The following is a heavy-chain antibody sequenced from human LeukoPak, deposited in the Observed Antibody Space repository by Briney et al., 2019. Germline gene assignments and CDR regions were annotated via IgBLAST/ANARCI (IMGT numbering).Heavy chain of an antibody. CDR3: ARVFQSVAVAGLDAFDI. CDR1: GFTASGNY. CDR2: VNSDGTT. Sequence: PGGSLRLSCAASGFTASGNYMTWVRQAPGKGLEWVSVVNSDGTTHYADSVKGRFTISRDNSRNTLYLQMNSLSAEDTAVYYCARVFQSVAVAGLDAFDIWGQGTLVTVSS. V-gene: IGHV3-66*01. J-gene: IGHJ3*02. D-gene: IGHD6-19*01.